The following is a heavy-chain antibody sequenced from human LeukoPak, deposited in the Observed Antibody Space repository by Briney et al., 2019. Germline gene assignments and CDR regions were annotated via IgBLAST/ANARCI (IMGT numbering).Heavy chain of an antibody. Sequence: PSETLSLTCTVSGGSISSSSYYWGWIRQPPGKGLEWLGNIHYSGSTYYNPSLKSRVTISVDTSKKQFSLKLSSVTAADTAMYYCARCEGARSYFDFDYWGQGILVTVSS. V-gene: IGHV4-39*07. CDR3: ARCEGARSYFDFDY. J-gene: IGHJ4*02. CDR2: IHYSGST. D-gene: IGHD3-10*01. CDR1: GGSISSSSYY.